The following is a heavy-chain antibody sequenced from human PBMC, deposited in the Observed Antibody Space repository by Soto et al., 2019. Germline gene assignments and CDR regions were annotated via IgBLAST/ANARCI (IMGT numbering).Heavy chain of an antibody. J-gene: IGHJ4*02. D-gene: IGHD2-8*02. CDR3: TGEVASGY. CDR2: ISRDGGTK. Sequence: QVQLVESGGGVVQPGRSLRLSCAVSGFTVSTYGMHWVRQAPGKGLEWVAVISRDGGTKYYADSVKGRFTISRDNSWNTLFLEMNSLRSDDMAVYYCTGEVASGYWGQGTLFTVSS. CDR1: GFTVSTYG. V-gene: IGHV3-30*03.